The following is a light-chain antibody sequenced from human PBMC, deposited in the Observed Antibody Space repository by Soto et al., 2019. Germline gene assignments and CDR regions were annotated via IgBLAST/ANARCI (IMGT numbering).Light chain of an antibody. J-gene: IGKJ1*01. CDR1: QSVAIC. V-gene: IGKV1-39*01. Sequence: DIQMTQSPSSLSSSVGDRVTITCRASQSVAICLNWYHQKPGKAPKLLIYTASILQRGVPSRFSGSGSGTDFTLTISSLQPEDFATYYCQQNYYTPWTFGQGTKVEIK. CDR2: TAS. CDR3: QQNYYTPWT.